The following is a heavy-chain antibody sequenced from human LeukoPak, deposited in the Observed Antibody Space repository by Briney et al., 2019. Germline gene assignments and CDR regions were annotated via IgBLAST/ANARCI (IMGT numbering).Heavy chain of an antibody. CDR3: ARRGIVLGAAPALKYSFDY. CDR2: ISVSGGGT. V-gene: IGHV3-23*01. Sequence: PGGSLRLSCAAFGFTFSSYAMSWVRQAPGKGLEWVSSISVSGGGTYYADSVKGRFTISRDNSKNTLYLQMNSLSAEDTAVYYCARRGIVLGAAPALKYSFDYWGQGTLVTVSP. CDR1: GFTFSSYA. J-gene: IGHJ4*02. D-gene: IGHD1-26*01.